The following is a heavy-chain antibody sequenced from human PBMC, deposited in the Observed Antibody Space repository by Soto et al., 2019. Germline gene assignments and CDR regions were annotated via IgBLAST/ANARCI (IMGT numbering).Heavy chain of an antibody. D-gene: IGHD3-10*01. V-gene: IGHV1-3*01. Sequence: ASVKVSCKASGYTFTSYAMHWVRQAPGQRLEWMGWINAGNGNAKYSQKFQGRVTITRDTSASTAYMELSSLRSEDTAVYYCARARGVLFDGFDPWGQGTLVTVSS. J-gene: IGHJ5*02. CDR2: INAGNGNA. CDR1: GYTFTSYA. CDR3: ARARGVLFDGFDP.